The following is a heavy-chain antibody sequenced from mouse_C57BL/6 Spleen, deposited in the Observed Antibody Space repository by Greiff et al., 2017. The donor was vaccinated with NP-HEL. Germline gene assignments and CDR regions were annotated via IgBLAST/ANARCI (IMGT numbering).Heavy chain of an antibody. Sequence: EVKLMESGGGLVKPGGSLKLSCAASGFTFSDYGMHWVRQAPETGLEWVAYISSGSSTIYYADTVKGRFTISRDNAKNTLFLQMTSLRSEDTAMYYCAYERAMDYWGQGTSVTVSS. J-gene: IGHJ4*01. D-gene: IGHD2-3*01. V-gene: IGHV5-17*01. CDR2: ISSGSSTI. CDR1: GFTFSDYG. CDR3: AYERAMDY.